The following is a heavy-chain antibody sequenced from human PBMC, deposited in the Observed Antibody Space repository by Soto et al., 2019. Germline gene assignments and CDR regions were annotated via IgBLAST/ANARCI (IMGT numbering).Heavy chain of an antibody. Sequence: PSETLSLTCGVSGGSISSCGYYWGWIRQPPGKGLEWIGEINHSGSTNYNPSLKSRVTISVDTSKNQFSLKLSSVTAADTAVYYCARGAVYYYDSSGYYRYWGQGTLVTVSS. CDR2: INHSGST. CDR1: GGSISSCGYY. J-gene: IGHJ4*02. CDR3: ARGAVYYYDSSGYYRY. D-gene: IGHD3-22*01. V-gene: IGHV4-34*01.